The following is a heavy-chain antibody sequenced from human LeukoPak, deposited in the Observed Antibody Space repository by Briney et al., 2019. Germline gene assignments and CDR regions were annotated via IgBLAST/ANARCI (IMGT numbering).Heavy chain of an antibody. CDR1: GFTFSSYE. Sequence: GGSLRLSCAASGFTFSSYEMNWVRQAPGKGLEWVSYISSSGSTIYYADSVKGRFTISRDNAKNSLYLQMNSLRAEDTAVYYCARAPSTQLTFDYWGQGTLVTVSS. CDR2: ISSSGSTI. V-gene: IGHV3-48*03. D-gene: IGHD2-2*01. J-gene: IGHJ4*02. CDR3: ARAPSTQLTFDY.